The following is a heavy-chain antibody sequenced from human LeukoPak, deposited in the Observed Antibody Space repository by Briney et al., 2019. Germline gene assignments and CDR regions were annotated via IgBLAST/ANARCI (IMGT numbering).Heavy chain of an antibody. CDR3: ARTPYYYGSSGYYRPGYYGMDV. D-gene: IGHD3-22*01. J-gene: IGHJ6*02. CDR1: GFTFSSYAM. CDR2: IYHSGST. V-gene: IGHV4-4*02. Sequence: GSLRLSCAASGFTFSSYAMSWVRQAPGKGLEWIGEIYHSGSTNYNPSLKSRVTISVDKSKNQFSLKLSSVTAADTAVYYCARTPYYYGSSGYYRPGYYGMDVWGQGTTVTVSS.